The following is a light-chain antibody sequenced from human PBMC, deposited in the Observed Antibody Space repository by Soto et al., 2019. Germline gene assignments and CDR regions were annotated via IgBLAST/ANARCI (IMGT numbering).Light chain of an antibody. CDR1: SGTVVTNY. CDR2: EDN. J-gene: IGLJ2*01. Sequence: NFMLAQPHSVSESPGKTVTISCTGSSGTVVTNYVQWYQQRPGSVPTTVIYEDNQRPSGVPDRFSGSIDRSSNSASLTISGLKTEDEADYYCQSSDSRNHVVFGGGTKVTVL. V-gene: IGLV6-57*02. CDR3: QSSDSRNHVV.